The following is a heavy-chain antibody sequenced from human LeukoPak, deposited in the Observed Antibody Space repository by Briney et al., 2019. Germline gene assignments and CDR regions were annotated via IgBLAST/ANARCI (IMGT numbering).Heavy chain of an antibody. CDR2: TVGGGGGT. D-gene: IGHD4-11*01. CDR3: AKLTTS. J-gene: IGHJ5*02. V-gene: IGHV3-23*01. CDR1: GFTFSSTS. Sequence: PGGSLRLSCAASGFTFSSTSMSWVRQAPGKGLEWVAVTVGGGGGTYYADSVKGRFTISRDNSNNTLYLQMNSLRAEDTAVYYCAKLTTSWGQGTLVTASS.